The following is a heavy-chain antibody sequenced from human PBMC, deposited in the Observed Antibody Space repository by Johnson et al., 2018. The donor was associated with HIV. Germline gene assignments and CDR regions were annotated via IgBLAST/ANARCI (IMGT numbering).Heavy chain of an antibody. CDR2: SDTI. D-gene: IGHD1-1*01. J-gene: IGHJ3*02. CDR3: AREGFSGTYFSAFDI. Sequence: SDTIYYADSVTGRFTISRDNSKNSLYLQVHSFRVEDTAVYYCAREGFSGTYFSAFDIWGRGTMVTVSS. V-gene: IGHV3-48*04.